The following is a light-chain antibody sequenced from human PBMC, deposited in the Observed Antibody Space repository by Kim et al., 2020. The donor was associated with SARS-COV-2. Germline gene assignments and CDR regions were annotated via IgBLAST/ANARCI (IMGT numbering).Light chain of an antibody. CDR3: QQYNNWPPNT. V-gene: IGKV3-15*01. CDR2: GAS. CDR1: QSVSSN. J-gene: IGKJ2*01. Sequence: VCPGERATLSCRASQSVSSNLAWYQQIPGQAPRLLIYGASTRATGIPARFSGSGSGTEFTLTISSLQSEDFAVYYCQQYNNWPPNTFGQGTKLEI.